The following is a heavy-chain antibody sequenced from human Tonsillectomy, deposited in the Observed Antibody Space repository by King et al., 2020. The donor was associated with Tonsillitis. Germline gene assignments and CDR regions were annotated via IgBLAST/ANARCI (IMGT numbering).Heavy chain of an antibody. V-gene: IGHV4-39*01. D-gene: IGHD2-15*01. Sequence: QLQESGPGLVKPSETLSLTCTVSGDSISSSNYYWGWIRQPPGKGLEWIGSIYYSGSTYYNPSLKSRVTISVDTSKNRLSLKLSTVTAADTSVYYCARLGRRDPFYYFDYWGQGTLVTVSS. J-gene: IGHJ4*02. CDR3: ARLGRRDPFYYFDY. CDR2: IYYSGST. CDR1: GDSISSSNYY.